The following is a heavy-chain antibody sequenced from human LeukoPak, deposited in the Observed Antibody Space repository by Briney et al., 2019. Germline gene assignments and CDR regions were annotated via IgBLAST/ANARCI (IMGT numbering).Heavy chain of an antibody. Sequence: ASVKVSCKASGYTFTSYGISWVRQAPGQGLEWMGWISAYNGNTNYAQKLQGRVTMTTDTSTSTAYMELRSLRSDDTAVYYCARDDVYCSNTSCYRWLDYWGQGTLVTVSS. V-gene: IGHV1-18*01. D-gene: IGHD2-2*02. J-gene: IGHJ4*02. CDR2: ISAYNGNT. CDR1: GYTFTSYG. CDR3: ARDDVYCSNTSCYRWLDY.